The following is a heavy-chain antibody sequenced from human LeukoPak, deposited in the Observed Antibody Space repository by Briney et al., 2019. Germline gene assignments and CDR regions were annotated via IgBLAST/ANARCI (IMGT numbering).Heavy chain of an antibody. CDR1: GFTFSSYG. CDR2: IWYGGSNK. CDR3: AKGSRGGSSGWFDP. Sequence: GGSLRLSCAASGFTFSSYGMHWVRQAPGKGLEWVAVIWYGGSNKYYADSVKGRFTISRDNSKNTLYLQMNSLRAEDTAVYYCAKGSRGGSSGWFDPWGQGTLVTVSS. J-gene: IGHJ5*02. D-gene: IGHD6-6*01. V-gene: IGHV3-30*02.